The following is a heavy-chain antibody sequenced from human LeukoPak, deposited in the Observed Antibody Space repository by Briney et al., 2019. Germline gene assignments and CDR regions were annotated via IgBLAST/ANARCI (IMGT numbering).Heavy chain of an antibody. Sequence: SQTLSLTCAISGDSVSSNSAAWNWIRQSPSRGLEWLGRTYYRSKWISDYAVSVKSRITINADTSKNQFSLQVNSVTPEDTVVYYCARKGTVTTPFDYWGQGILVTVSS. CDR1: GDSVSSNSAA. D-gene: IGHD1/OR15-1a*01. CDR3: ARKGTVTTPFDY. J-gene: IGHJ4*02. V-gene: IGHV6-1*01. CDR2: TYYRSKWIS.